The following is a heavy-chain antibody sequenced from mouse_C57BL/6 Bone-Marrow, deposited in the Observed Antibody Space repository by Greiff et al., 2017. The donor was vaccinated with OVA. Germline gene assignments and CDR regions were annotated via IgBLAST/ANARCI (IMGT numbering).Heavy chain of an antibody. V-gene: IGHV1-15*01. CDR3: TRHYGNFY. J-gene: IGHJ2*01. Sequence: VQLQQSGAELVRPGASVTLSCKASGYTFTDYEMHWVKQTPVHGLEWNGAIDPETGGTAYNQKFKGKAILTADKSSSTAYMELRSLTSEDSAVYYCTRHYGNFYWGQGTTLTGSS. D-gene: IGHD2-1*01. CDR2: IDPETGGT. CDR1: GYTFTDYE.